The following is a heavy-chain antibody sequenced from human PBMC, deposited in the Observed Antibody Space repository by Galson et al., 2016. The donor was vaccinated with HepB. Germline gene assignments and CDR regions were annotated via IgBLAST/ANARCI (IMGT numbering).Heavy chain of an antibody. CDR2: IWYDGSDK. Sequence: SLRLSCAASGFTFSNYVMHWVRQAPGKGLEWVAVIWYDGSDKYYADSVRGRFTISRDNSKNTLYLQMNSLRAEDTSVYYCANFPYCSSTSCYLHYGMDVWGQGTTVTVSS. CDR1: GFTFSNYV. D-gene: IGHD2-2*01. J-gene: IGHJ6*02. V-gene: IGHV3-33*06. CDR3: ANFPYCSSTSCYLHYGMDV.